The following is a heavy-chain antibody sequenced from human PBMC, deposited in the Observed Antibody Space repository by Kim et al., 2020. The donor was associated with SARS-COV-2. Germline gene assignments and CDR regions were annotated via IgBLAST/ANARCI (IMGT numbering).Heavy chain of an antibody. CDR3: FYGHYSNF. J-gene: IGHJ4*02. Sequence: GGSLRLSCITSGFTFSNFWMNWVRQVPGKGLEWVAYINADGSEEYYVDSVKGRFSISRDNAKNSLYLQMNSLTAEDTAIYYCFYGHYSNFWVQGSRVTVS. CDR1: GFTFSNFW. CDR2: INADGSEE. D-gene: IGHD4-17*01. V-gene: IGHV3-7*01.